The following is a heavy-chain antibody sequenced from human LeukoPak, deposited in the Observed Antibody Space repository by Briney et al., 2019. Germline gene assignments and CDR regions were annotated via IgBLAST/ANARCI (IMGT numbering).Heavy chain of an antibody. J-gene: IGHJ6*02. V-gene: IGHV1-69*02. CDR1: GGTFSSHT. CDR2: IIPLFGIV. CDR3: ARIPSGDVDTAMVMYYHYGMDV. Sequence: GASVKVSCKASGGTFSSHTISWVRQAPEQGLEWMGRIIPLFGIVNYAQKFQDRVTITADKSTSTAYMEVSSLRSEDTAVYCCARIPSGDVDTAMVMYYHYGMDVWGQGTTVTVSS. D-gene: IGHD5-18*01.